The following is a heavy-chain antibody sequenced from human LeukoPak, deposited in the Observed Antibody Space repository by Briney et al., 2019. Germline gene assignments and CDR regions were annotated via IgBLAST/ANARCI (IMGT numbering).Heavy chain of an antibody. Sequence: SETLSLTCTVSGGSINNYYWSWIRQPAGKGLEWIGRIYTRGSTNYNPSLKSRVTMSVDTSKNQFSLKLSSVTAADTAVYYCARGRYCSADICSGGDAFDIWGQGTMVSVSS. D-gene: IGHD2-15*01. J-gene: IGHJ3*02. CDR2: IYTRGST. CDR3: ARGRYCSADICSGGDAFDI. V-gene: IGHV4-4*07. CDR1: GGSINNYY.